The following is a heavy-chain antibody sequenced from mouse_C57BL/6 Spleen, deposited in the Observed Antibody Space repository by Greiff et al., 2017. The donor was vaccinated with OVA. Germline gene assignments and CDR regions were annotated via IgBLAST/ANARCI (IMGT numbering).Heavy chain of an antibody. CDR3: ARGTGMDY. J-gene: IGHJ4*01. CDR2: INPGSGGT. D-gene: IGHD4-1*01. V-gene: IGHV1-54*01. CDR1: GYAFTNYL. Sequence: VQLQQSGAELVRPGTSVKVSCKASGYAFTNYLIEWVKQRPGQGLEWIGVINPGSGGTNYNEKFKGKATLTADKSSSTAYMQLSSLTSEDSAVYFCARGTGMDYWGQGTSVTVSS.